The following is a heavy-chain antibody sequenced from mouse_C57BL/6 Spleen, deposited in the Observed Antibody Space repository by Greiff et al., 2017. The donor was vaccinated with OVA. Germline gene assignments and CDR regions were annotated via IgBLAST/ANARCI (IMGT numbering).Heavy chain of an antibody. J-gene: IGHJ4*01. V-gene: IGHV1-53*01. CDR2: INPSNGGT. D-gene: IGHD2-4*01. Sequence: QVQLQQPGTELLKPGASVKLSCKASGYTFPSYWMPWVKQRPGQGLGWIGNINPSNGGTNYNEKFKSKATRTVDKSSSTAYMQLSSLTSEDSAVYYCAREVVYYDYDGYAMDYWGQGTSVTVSS. CDR3: AREVVYYDYDGYAMDY. CDR1: GYTFPSYW.